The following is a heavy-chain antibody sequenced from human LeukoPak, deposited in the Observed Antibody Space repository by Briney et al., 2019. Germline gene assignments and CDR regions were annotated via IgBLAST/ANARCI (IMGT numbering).Heavy chain of an antibody. CDR2: IIPIFGTA. V-gene: IGHV1-69*13. CDR3: ARDQREGYSSGWYGYTR. CDR1: GYTFTSYY. D-gene: IGHD6-19*01. J-gene: IGHJ4*02. Sequence: SVTVSCTASGYTFTSYYMHWVRQAPGQGLEWMGGIIPIFGTANYAQKFQGRVTITADESTSTAYMELSSLRSEDTAVYYCARDQREGYSSGWYGYTRWGQGTLVTVSS.